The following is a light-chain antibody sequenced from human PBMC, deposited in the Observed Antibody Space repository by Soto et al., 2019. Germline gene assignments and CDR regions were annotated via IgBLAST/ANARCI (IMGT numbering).Light chain of an antibody. J-gene: IGLJ3*02. CDR2: RNN. Sequence: QSVLTQPPSASGTPGQRVTISCSGSSSNIGSHYVYWYQQLPGTAPKLLIYRNNQRPSGVPDRFSGSKSGTSASLAISGLRSEDEADYYCAAWDDSLRGWVFGGGTKLTVL. V-gene: IGLV1-47*01. CDR3: AAWDDSLRGWV. CDR1: SSNIGSHY.